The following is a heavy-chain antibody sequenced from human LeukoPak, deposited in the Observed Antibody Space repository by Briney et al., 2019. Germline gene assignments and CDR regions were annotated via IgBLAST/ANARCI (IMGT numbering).Heavy chain of an antibody. Sequence: ASETLSLTCAVYGGSFSGYYWSWIRQPPGKGLEWIGEINHSGSTNYNPSLKSRVTISVDTSKNQFSLKLSSVTAADTAVYYCARGFYSSSSVGYWGQGTLVTVPS. CDR1: GGSFSGYY. CDR3: ARGFYSSSSVGY. D-gene: IGHD6-6*01. CDR2: INHSGST. V-gene: IGHV4-34*01. J-gene: IGHJ4*02.